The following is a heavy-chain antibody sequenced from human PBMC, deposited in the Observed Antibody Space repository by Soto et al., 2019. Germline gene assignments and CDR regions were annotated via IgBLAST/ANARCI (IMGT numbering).Heavy chain of an antibody. V-gene: IGHV3-9*01. CDR2: ISWNSGSI. CDR1: GFTFDDYA. CDR3: AKDKGGNYYYYYHMDV. J-gene: IGHJ6*03. Sequence: EVQLVESGGGLVQPGRSLRLSCAASGFTFDDYALHWVWQAPGKGLEWVSGISWNSGSIGYADSVKGRFTISRDNAKNSLYLQMNSLRAEDTALYYCAKDKGGNYYYYYHMDVWGKGTTVTVSS.